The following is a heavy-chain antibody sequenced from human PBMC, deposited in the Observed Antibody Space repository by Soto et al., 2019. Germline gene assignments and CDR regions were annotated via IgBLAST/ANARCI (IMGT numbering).Heavy chain of an antibody. J-gene: IGHJ4*02. CDR3: VRVGIVARPY. CDR2: ISSDGATI. CDR1: GLTFSKFE. V-gene: IGHV3-48*03. D-gene: IGHD2-21*01. Sequence: PGGSLRLSCEVSGLTFSKFEMTWVRQAPGQGLEWVSSISSDGATIYYADSVKGRFTISRDNDKNLLYLQMNSLKGEDTATYYCVRVGIVARPYWGQGT.